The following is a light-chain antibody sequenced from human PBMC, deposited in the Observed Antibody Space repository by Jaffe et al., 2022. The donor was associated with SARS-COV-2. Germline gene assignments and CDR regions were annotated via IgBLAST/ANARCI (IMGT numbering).Light chain of an antibody. V-gene: IGLV3-1*01. J-gene: IGLJ2*01. Sequence: SYELTQPPSVSVSPGQTATITCSGDKLGDKYASWYQQKPGQSPVLVIYQDAKRPSGIPARFSGSNSGNTATLTISGTQAVDEADYYCQAWDSSTAFFGGGTKLTVL. CDR3: QAWDSSTAF. CDR1: KLGDKY. CDR2: QDA.